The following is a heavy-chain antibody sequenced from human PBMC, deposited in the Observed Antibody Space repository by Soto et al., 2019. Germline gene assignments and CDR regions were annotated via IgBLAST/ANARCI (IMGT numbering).Heavy chain of an antibody. CDR2: ISYDGHNT. J-gene: IGHJ4*02. V-gene: IGHV3-30*18. Sequence: GGSLRLSCAASGFTFSSYGINWVRQAPGKGLEWVAVISYDGHNTYYADSVKGRFTVSRDNSKNTLFLQMNSLRAEDTAVYYCAKDRSYSDSWPSGPFDYWGQGTLVTVSS. CDR3: AKDRSYSDSWPSGPFDY. D-gene: IGHD6-13*01. CDR1: GFTFSSYG.